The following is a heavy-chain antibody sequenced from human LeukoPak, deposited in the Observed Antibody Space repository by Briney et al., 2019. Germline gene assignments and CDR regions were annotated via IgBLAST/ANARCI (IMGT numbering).Heavy chain of an antibody. J-gene: IGHJ6*02. V-gene: IGHV3-23*01. CDR2: ISGGGGST. D-gene: IGHD4-23*01. CDR1: GFTFSNYA. CDR3: ARVQPPPTVVTPRYYYYGMDV. Sequence: PGGSLRLSCAGYGFTFSNYAMSWVRQAPGKGLEWVSIISGGGGSTDYVDSVKGRFTVSRDNSKNTLYLQMNSLRDEDTAVYCCARVQPPPTVVTPRYYYYGMDVWGQGTTVTVSS.